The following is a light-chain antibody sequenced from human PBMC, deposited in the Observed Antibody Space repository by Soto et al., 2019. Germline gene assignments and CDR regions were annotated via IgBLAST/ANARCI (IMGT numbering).Light chain of an antibody. V-gene: IGKV3-20*01. CDR2: GAS. Sequence: EIVLTQSPGTLSLSPGERAILSCRASQSVSTRSLAWYQQKPGQAPRLLIYGASSRATGIPDRFSGSGSGTDFTLIITRLEPEDLAVFYCQYYDDSLVTFGGGTRVEI. CDR3: QYYDDSLVT. CDR1: QSVSTRS. J-gene: IGKJ4*01.